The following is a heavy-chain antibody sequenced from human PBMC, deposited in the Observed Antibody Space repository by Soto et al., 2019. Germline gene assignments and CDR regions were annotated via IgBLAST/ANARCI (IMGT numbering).Heavy chain of an antibody. Sequence: GGSLRLSCAASGFTFSSYSMNWVRQAPGKGLEWVSSISSSSSYIYYADSVKGRFTISRDNAKNSLYLQMNSLRAEDTAVYYCARDTARGQWLVLAFNASDIWGQGTMVTVSS. J-gene: IGHJ3*02. CDR2: ISSSSSYI. V-gene: IGHV3-21*01. CDR3: ARDTARGQWLVLAFNASDI. D-gene: IGHD6-19*01. CDR1: GFTFSSYS.